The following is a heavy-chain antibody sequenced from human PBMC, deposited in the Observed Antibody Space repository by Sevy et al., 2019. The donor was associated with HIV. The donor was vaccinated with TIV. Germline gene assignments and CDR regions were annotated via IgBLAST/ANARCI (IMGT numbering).Heavy chain of an antibody. CDR3: ARDGRTGTYLFDL. CDR2: ISAYDGKT. J-gene: IGHJ4*02. D-gene: IGHD1-26*01. Sequence: ASVKVSCKASGYTFTTHPIAWVRQAPGQGLEWLGWISAYDGKTKYAQKFQDRVTMTTRTSARTAYMELRGLISDDTATYYCARDGRTGTYLFDLWGQGTLVTVSS. CDR1: GYTFTTHP. V-gene: IGHV1-18*01.